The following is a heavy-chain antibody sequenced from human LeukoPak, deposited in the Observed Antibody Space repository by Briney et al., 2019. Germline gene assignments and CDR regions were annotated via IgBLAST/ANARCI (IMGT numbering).Heavy chain of an antibody. CDR3: ARNGRGHSGYDLIDY. Sequence: SETLSLTCAVYGGSFSGYYWSWIRQPPGKGLEWIGEINHSGSTNYNPSLKSRVTISVDTSKNQFSLKLSSVTAADTAVYYCARNGRGHSGYDLIDYWGQGTLVTVSS. CDR1: GGSFSGYY. D-gene: IGHD5-12*01. J-gene: IGHJ4*02. CDR2: INHSGST. V-gene: IGHV4-34*01.